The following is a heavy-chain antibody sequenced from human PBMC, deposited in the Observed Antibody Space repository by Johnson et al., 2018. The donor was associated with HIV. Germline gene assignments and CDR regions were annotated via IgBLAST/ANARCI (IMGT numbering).Heavy chain of an antibody. D-gene: IGHD3-3*01. J-gene: IGHJ3*02. V-gene: IGHV3-30*02. CDR3: ANILSSLEWFPDDAFDI. Sequence: QVQLVESGGGVVQPGGSLRLSCAASRFSFSRYGMHWVRQAPGKGLEWVAFIRYDGSNKYYADSVKGRFPISRDNSKNTLYLQMNSLRAEDTAVYYCANILSSLEWFPDDAFDIWGQGTMVTVSS. CDR1: RFSFSRYG. CDR2: IRYDGSNK.